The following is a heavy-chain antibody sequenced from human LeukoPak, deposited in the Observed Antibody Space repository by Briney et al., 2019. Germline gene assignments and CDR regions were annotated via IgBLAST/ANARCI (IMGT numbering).Heavy chain of an antibody. CDR2: ISSSGSTI. J-gene: IGHJ4*02. CDR3: AKEGRGSLYYYDSSGYNGIDY. Sequence: GGSLRLSCAASGFTFSDYYMSWIRQAPGKGLEWVSYISSSGSTIYYADSVKGRFTISRDNAKNSLYLQMNSLRAEDTAVYYCAKEGRGSLYYYDSSGYNGIDYWGQGTLVTVSS. V-gene: IGHV3-11*01. CDR1: GFTFSDYY. D-gene: IGHD3-22*01.